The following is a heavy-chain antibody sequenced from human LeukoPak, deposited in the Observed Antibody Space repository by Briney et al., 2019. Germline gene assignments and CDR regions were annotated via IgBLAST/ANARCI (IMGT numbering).Heavy chain of an antibody. CDR1: GDTFRNYY. CDR2: MNPSLGTT. J-gene: IGHJ1*01. D-gene: IGHD3-3*01. Sequence: ASVKVSCKASGDTFRNYYIHWLRQAPGQGLEWMGIMNPSLGTTTQTQIFQDRVTMTRDKSTGTVHMELSGLRPDDTAVYYCATPGITNFGNPSAAEYFQHWGQGTLVTVSS. V-gene: IGHV1-46*01. CDR3: ATPGITNFGNPSAAEYFQH.